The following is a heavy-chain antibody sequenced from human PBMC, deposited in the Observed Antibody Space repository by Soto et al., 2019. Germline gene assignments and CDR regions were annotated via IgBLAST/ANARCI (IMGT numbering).Heavy chain of an antibody. D-gene: IGHD4-17*01. V-gene: IGHV4-34*02. CDR2: VNDKTDT. CDR1: GGSFNEYC. J-gene: IGHJ5*02. CDR3: ARGLMYGAYGS. Sequence: QVQLQQRGAGLLKPSETLSLTCTVYGGSFNEYCWTWIRQSPGRGLEWIGEVNDKTDTYYNPSLKSRVSMSVDLYKNVFSLSLRSVTAADTAVYYCARGLMYGAYGSWGQGTRVIVSS.